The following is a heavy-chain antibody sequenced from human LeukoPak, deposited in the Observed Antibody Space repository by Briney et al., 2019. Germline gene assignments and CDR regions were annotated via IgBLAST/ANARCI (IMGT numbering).Heavy chain of an antibody. V-gene: IGHV3-30*02. J-gene: IGHJ6*03. Sequence: GGSLRLSCAASGFTFSSYGMHGVRQAPGKGLEWVAFIRYDGSNKYYADSVKGRFTISRDNSKNTLYLQMNSLRAEDTAVYYCAKVIAVAGTMGYYYYMDVWGKGTTVTVSS. CDR2: IRYDGSNK. CDR1: GFTFSSYG. CDR3: AKVIAVAGTMGYYYYMDV. D-gene: IGHD6-19*01.